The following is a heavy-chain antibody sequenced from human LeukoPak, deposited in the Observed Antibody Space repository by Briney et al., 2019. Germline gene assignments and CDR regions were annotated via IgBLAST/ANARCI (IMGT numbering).Heavy chain of an antibody. CDR2: ISGSGGTS. D-gene: IGHD6-6*01. V-gene: IGHV3-23*01. CDR3: AKRGSSSSAFRSDY. CDR1: GFTFSDYA. Sequence: PGGSLRLSCAAYGFTFSDYAMSWVRQAPGKGLEWVSGISGSGGTSYYADSVKGRFSTSRDNSRNTLYLQMNSLRAEDTAVYYCAKRGSSSSAFRSDYWGQGTLVTVSS. J-gene: IGHJ4*02.